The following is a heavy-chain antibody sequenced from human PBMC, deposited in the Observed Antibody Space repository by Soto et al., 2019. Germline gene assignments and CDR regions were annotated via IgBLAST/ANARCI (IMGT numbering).Heavy chain of an antibody. D-gene: IGHD6-13*01. J-gene: IGHJ4*02. V-gene: IGHV5-51*01. CDR3: ARSPRSSPYFEY. Sequence: PGESLKISCQCSGYTFSNFWIAWVRQLPGKGLEWMGIIYPGDYETRYSPSFHGKVTISADRSIGTAYLQWSSLEASDSAFYFCARSPRSSPYFEYWGQGALVTVSS. CDR1: GYTFSNFW. CDR2: IYPGDYET.